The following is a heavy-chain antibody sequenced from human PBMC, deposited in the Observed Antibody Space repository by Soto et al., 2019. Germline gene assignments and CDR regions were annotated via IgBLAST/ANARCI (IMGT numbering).Heavy chain of an antibody. CDR2: INHSGST. CDR1: CGSFSGYY. V-gene: IGHV4-34*01. D-gene: IGHD2-2*02. CDR3: ARGRYCSSTSCYRLDY. Sequence: PSETLSLTCAVYCGSFSGYYWSWIRQPPGKGLEWIGEINHSGSTNYNPSLKSRVTISVDTSKNQFSLKLSSVTAADTAVYYCARGRYCSSTSCYRLDYWGQGTLVTVSS. J-gene: IGHJ4*02.